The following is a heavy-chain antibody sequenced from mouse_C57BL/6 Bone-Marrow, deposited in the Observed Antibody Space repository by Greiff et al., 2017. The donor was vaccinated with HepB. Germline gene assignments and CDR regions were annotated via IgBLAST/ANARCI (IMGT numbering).Heavy chain of an antibody. J-gene: IGHJ2*01. CDR2: ISDGGSYT. Sequence: EVQWVESGGGLVKPGGSLKLSCAASGFTFSSYAMSWVRQTPEKRLEWVATISDGGSYTYYPDNVKGRFTISRDNAKNNLYLQMSHLKSEDTAMYYCARDTPYYFDYWGQGTTLTVSS. CDR1: GFTFSSYA. V-gene: IGHV5-4*01. CDR3: ARDTPYYFDY.